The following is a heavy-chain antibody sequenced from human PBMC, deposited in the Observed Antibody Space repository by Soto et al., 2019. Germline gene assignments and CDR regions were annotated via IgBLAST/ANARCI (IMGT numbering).Heavy chain of an antibody. CDR3: ARVVWATYFFDS. J-gene: IGHJ4*02. CDR1: GDTFNKNS. Sequence: QVQLVQSGTEVKKPGSSVKVSCKASGDTFNKNSISWVRQAPGQGLEWMGRIIPALGLTDYADKFQGRQGRVTITAEMTTNTAYMDPSGPRYEDTAVYYCARVVWATYFFDSWGQGTLVTVSS. D-gene: IGHD1-26*01. CDR2: IIPALGLT. V-gene: IGHV1-69*02.